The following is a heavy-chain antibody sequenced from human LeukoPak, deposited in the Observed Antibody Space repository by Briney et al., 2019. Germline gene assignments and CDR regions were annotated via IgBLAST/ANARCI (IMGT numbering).Heavy chain of an antibody. CDR3: ARSYDSSGYYGGYWFDY. J-gene: IGHJ4*02. Sequence: ASVKVSCKASGYTFTSYYMHWVRQAPGQGLEWMGIINPSGGSTRYAQKFQGRVTMTRDTSTSTVYMELSSLRSEDTAVYYCARSYDSSGYYGGYWFDYWGQGTLVTVSS. V-gene: IGHV1-46*01. CDR2: INPSGGST. D-gene: IGHD3-22*01. CDR1: GYTFTSYY.